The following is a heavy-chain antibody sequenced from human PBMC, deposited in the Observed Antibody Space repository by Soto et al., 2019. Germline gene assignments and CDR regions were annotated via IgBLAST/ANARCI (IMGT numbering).Heavy chain of an antibody. V-gene: IGHV1-18*04. CDR2: SSAYNGNT. Sequence: ASLKVSCKASGYTFTSYGISWVRQAPGQGLEWMGWSSAYNGNTNYAQKLQGRVTMTTDTSTSTAYMELRSLRSDDTAVYYCARGLYYDSSGYYAYFDYWGQGTLVTVSS. D-gene: IGHD3-22*01. J-gene: IGHJ4*02. CDR1: GYTFTSYG. CDR3: ARGLYYDSSGYYAYFDY.